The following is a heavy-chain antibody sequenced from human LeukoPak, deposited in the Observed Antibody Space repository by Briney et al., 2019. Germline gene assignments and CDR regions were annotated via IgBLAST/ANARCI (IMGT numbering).Heavy chain of an antibody. CDR2: INPNSGGT. CDR3: ARYGERYGSYFDL. J-gene: IGHJ2*01. V-gene: IGHV1-2*02. CDR1: GYTFSDYY. D-gene: IGHD3-10*01. Sequence: ASVKVSCKASGYTFSDYYMHWGRQAPGQGLEWMGWINPNSGGTNYAQKFQGRVTMTRDTSIRTAHMGLSRMRSADTAVYYCARYGERYGSYFDLWGRGTLVTVSS.